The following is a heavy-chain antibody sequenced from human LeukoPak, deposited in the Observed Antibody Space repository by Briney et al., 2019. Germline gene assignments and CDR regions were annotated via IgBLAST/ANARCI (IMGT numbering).Heavy chain of an antibody. J-gene: IGHJ4*02. V-gene: IGHV3-23*01. CDR3: AKDDVPSSSPPYFDY. Sequence: GGSLRLSCAASGFTFSSYAMSWVRQAPGKGLEWVSAISGSGGSTYYADSVKGRFTISRDNSKNTLYLQMNSLRAEDTAVYYCAKDDVPSSSPPYFDYWGQGTLVTVSS. CDR2: ISGSGGST. D-gene: IGHD6-6*01. CDR1: GFTFSSYA.